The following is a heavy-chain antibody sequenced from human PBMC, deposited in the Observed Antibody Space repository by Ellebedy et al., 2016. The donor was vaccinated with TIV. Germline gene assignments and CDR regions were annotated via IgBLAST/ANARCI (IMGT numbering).Heavy chain of an antibody. CDR2: MDSGGSTT. Sequence: GGSLRLSXAASGFTFSSYWMHWVRQAPGKGLGWVSRMDSGGSTTDYADSVKGRFTISRDNAKNTLYLQMDSLRAEDTAVYYCARAGSYLSEAVFYWGQGTLVTVSS. D-gene: IGHD3-10*01. CDR1: GFTFSSYW. CDR3: ARAGSYLSEAVFY. V-gene: IGHV3-74*01. J-gene: IGHJ4*02.